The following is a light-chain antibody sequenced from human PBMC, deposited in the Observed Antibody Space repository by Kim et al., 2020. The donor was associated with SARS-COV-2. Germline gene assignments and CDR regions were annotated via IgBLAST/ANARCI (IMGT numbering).Light chain of an antibody. Sequence: PGERVTLSCRASQTVSSNLAWYQQKPGQAPRLLIYGASTRATDVPARFSGSGSGTEFTLTIGSLQSEDFAVYYCHQYNNWPPYTFGQGTKLE. CDR1: QTVSSN. V-gene: IGKV3-15*01. CDR2: GAS. CDR3: HQYNNWPPYT. J-gene: IGKJ2*01.